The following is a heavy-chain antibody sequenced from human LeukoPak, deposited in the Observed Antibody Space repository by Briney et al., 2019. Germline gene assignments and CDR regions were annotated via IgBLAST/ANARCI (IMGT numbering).Heavy chain of an antibody. CDR3: ARVYYDYVWGSYRYMADY. D-gene: IGHD3-16*02. V-gene: IGHV3-23*01. CDR1: GFTFSNCA. Sequence: GGSLRLSCAASGFTFSNCAMSWVRQAPGKGLEWVSTIGGNGATTYYADSVKGRFTISRDNSKNTLYLQMNSLRAEDTAVYYCARVYYDYVWGSYRYMADYWGQGTLVTVSS. CDR2: IGGNGATT. J-gene: IGHJ4*02.